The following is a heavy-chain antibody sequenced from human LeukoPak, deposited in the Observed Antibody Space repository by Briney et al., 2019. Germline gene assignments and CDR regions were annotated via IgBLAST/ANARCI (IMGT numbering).Heavy chain of an antibody. V-gene: IGHV3-23*01. CDR2: ISGGGGTT. J-gene: IGHJ5*02. CDR1: GFTFSKYG. D-gene: IGHD1-26*01. Sequence: GGSLRLSCAASGFTFSKYGMSWVRQAPGKGLEWVSVISGGGGTTYYADSVKGRFSISRDNSNNTLYLQMNSLRAEDTAVYYCATSGGSYWSWGQGTLVIVSS. CDR3: ATSGGSYWS.